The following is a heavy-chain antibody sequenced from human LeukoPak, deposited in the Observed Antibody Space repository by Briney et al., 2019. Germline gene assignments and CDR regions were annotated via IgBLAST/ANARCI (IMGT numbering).Heavy chain of an antibody. CDR3: ARDRDCSGGSCYSFLGYYYYGMDV. J-gene: IGHJ6*02. D-gene: IGHD2-15*01. CDR2: IIPIFGTA. V-gene: IGHV1-69*13. CDR1: GGTFSSYA. Sequence: SVKVSCKASGGTFSSYAISWVRQAPGQGLEWMGGIIPIFGTANYAQKFQGRVTITADESTSTAYMELSSLRSEDTAVYYCARDRDCSGGSCYSFLGYYYYGMDVWGQGTTVIVSS.